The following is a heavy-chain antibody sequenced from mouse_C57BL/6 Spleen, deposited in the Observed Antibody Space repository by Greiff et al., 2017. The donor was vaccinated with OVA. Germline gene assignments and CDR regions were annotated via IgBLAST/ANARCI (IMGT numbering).Heavy chain of an antibody. CDR2: INPNNGGT. D-gene: IGHD1-1*01. V-gene: IGHV1-26*01. Sequence: VQLQQSGPELVKPGASVKISCKASGYTFTDYYMNWVKQSHGKSLEWIGDINPNNGGTSYNQKFKGKATLTVDKSSSTAYMELRSLTSEDSAVYYGARDYYGSSHWYFDVWGTGTTVTVSS. J-gene: IGHJ1*03. CDR1: GYTFTDYY. CDR3: ARDYYGSSHWYFDV.